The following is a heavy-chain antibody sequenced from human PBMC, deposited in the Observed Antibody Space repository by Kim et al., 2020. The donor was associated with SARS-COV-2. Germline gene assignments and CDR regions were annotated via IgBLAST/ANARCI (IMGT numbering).Heavy chain of an antibody. CDR2: IYYSGST. J-gene: IGHJ4*02. V-gene: IGHV4-39*01. CDR3: ARHGLTNGVFRLDY. Sequence: SETLSLTCTVSGGSISSSSYYWGWIRQPPGKGLEWIGSIYYSGSTYYNPSLKSRVTISVDTSKNQFSLKLSSVTAADTAVYYCARHGLTNGVFRLDYWGQGTLVTVSS. CDR1: GGSISSSSYY. D-gene: IGHD3-10*01.